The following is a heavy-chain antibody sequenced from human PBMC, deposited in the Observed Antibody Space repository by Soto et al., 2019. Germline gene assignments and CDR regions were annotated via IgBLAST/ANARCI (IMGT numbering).Heavy chain of an antibody. V-gene: IGHV3-30-3*01. D-gene: IGHD7-27*01. CDR3: ARDDWGADP. J-gene: IGHJ5*02. CDR2: ISHDGISE. Sequence: QVQLVESGGGVVQPGGSLRLSCAASGFSFSNYAMHWVRQAPGKGLEWMAAISHDGISEHYVDSVKGRFTISRDRSWNTLYLQMNSLRAEDTAVYYCARDDWGADPWGQGTLVTVS. CDR1: GFSFSNYA.